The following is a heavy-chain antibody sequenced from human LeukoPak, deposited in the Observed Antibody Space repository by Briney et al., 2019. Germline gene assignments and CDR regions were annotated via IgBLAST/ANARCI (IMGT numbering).Heavy chain of an antibody. CDR2: INPSGGST. V-gene: IGHV1-46*01. J-gene: IGHJ4*02. D-gene: IGHD3/OR15-3a*01. Sequence: ASVKVSCKASGYTFTNYYIHWVRQAPGQGLEWMGIINPSGGSTNFAQKFQGRVTMTTDTSTITVYMELSSLRSEDTAVYYCASWTTTYLDYWGQGTLVTVSS. CDR1: GYTFTNYY. CDR3: ASWTTTYLDY.